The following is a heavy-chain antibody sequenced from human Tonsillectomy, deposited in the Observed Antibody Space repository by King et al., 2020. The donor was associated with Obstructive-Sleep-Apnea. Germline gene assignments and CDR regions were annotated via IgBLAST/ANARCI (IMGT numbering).Heavy chain of an antibody. CDR1: GFTFSSYS. Sequence: VQLVESGGGLVKPGGSLRLSCAASGFTFSSYSMNWVRQAPGKGLEWVSCISTSSSYIYYADSVKGRFTISRDNAKNSLYLQMNTLRAEDTAVFYCARERRPVYDSSTYLDYWGQGTLVTVSS. CDR2: ISTSSSYI. CDR3: ARERRPVYDSSTYLDY. J-gene: IGHJ4*02. V-gene: IGHV3-21*01. D-gene: IGHD3-22*01.